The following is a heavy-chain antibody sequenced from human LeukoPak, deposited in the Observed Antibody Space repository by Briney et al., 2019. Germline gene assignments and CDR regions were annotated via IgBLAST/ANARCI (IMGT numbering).Heavy chain of an antibody. CDR2: IYHSGST. D-gene: IGHD6-13*01. J-gene: IGHJ4*02. Sequence: PSETLSLTCAVSGYSISSGYYWGWIRQPPGKGLEWIGSIYHSGSTYYNPSLKRRVTISVDTSKNQFSLKLSSVTAADTAVYYCARDNEQLVQSGFDYWGQGTLVTVSS. CDR3: ARDNEQLVQSGFDY. CDR1: GYSISSGYY. V-gene: IGHV4-38-2*02.